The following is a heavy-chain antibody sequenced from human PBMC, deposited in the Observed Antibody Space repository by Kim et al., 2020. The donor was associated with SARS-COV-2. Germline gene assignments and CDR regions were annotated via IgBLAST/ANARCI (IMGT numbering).Heavy chain of an antibody. D-gene: IGHD3-16*02. CDR3: ARERGEYDYVWGSYRQEVAAV. J-gene: IGHJ4*02. CDR2: IIPIFGTA. Sequence: SVKVSCKASGGTFSSYAISWVRQAPGQGLEWMGGIIPIFGTANYAQKFQGRVTITADESTSTAYMELSSLRSEDTAVYYCARERGEYDYVWGSYRQEVAAVWGQGTLVTVSS. V-gene: IGHV1-69*13. CDR1: GGTFSSYA.